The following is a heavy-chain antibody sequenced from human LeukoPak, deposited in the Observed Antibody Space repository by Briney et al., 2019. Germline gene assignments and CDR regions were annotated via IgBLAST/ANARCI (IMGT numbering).Heavy chain of an antibody. J-gene: IGHJ4*02. D-gene: IGHD6-19*01. V-gene: IGHV4-59*08. CDR3: ARRGTGWSFDY. CDR1: GGSISSYY. CDR2: IYSSGST. Sequence: PSETLSLTCTVSGGSISSYYWSWIRQPPGKGLEWIGYIYSSGSTNYNPSLKSRVTISLDTSKNQFSLKLSSVTAADTAVYYCARRGTGWSFDYWGQGALVTVSS.